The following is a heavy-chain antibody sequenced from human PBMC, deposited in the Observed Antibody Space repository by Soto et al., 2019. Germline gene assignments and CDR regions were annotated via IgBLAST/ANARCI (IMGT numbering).Heavy chain of an antibody. J-gene: IGHJ2*01. Sequence: PGGSLRLSCAASGFTFSSYGRHWVRQAPGKGLEWVAVIWYDGSNKYYADSVKGRFTISRDNSKNTLYLQMNSLRAEDTAVYYCATRGGYDILTGSDWYFDLWGRGTLVTVYS. CDR3: ATRGGYDILTGSDWYFDL. D-gene: IGHD3-9*01. V-gene: IGHV3-33*01. CDR1: GFTFSSYG. CDR2: IWYDGSNK.